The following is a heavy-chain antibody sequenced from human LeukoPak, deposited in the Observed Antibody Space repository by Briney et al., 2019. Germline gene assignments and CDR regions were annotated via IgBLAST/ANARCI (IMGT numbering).Heavy chain of an antibody. CDR1: GYTFTGYY. Sequence: ASVKVSCKASGYTFTGYYMHWVRQAPGQGLEWMGWINPNSGGTNYAQKLQGRVTMTTDTSTSTAYMELRSLRSDDTAVYYCARSPYYYDSSGYYAFDYWGQGTLVTVSS. D-gene: IGHD3-22*01. CDR2: INPNSGGT. V-gene: IGHV1-2*02. CDR3: ARSPYYYDSSGYYAFDY. J-gene: IGHJ4*02.